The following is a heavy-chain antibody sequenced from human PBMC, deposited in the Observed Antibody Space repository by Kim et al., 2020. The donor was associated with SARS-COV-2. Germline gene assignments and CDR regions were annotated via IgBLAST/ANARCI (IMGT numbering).Heavy chain of an antibody. V-gene: IGHV4-31*02. D-gene: IGHD6-13*01. J-gene: IGHJ5*02. Sequence: SLKSRVTISVDTSKNQFSLKLSSVTAADTAVYYCARCGGIAAAGSNWFDPWGQGTLVTVSS. CDR3: ARCGGIAAAGSNWFDP.